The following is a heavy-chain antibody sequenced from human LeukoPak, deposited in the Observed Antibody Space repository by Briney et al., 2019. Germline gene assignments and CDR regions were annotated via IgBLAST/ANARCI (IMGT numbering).Heavy chain of an antibody. Sequence: SETLSLTCTVSGGSISSYYWSWIRQPPGKGLEWIGYIYYSGSTNYNPSLKSRVTISVDTSKNQFSLKLSSVTAADTAVYYCARSWSYYTQLDYWGQRTLVTVSS. D-gene: IGHD1-26*01. V-gene: IGHV4-59*01. CDR3: ARSWSYYTQLDY. CDR2: IYYSGST. CDR1: GGSISSYY. J-gene: IGHJ4*02.